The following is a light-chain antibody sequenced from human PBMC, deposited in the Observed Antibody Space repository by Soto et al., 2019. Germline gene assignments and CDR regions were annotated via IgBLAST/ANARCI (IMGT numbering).Light chain of an antibody. CDR3: QQFNNYRIT. CDR2: DAS. CDR1: QGISSA. V-gene: IGKV1D-13*01. Sequence: AIQLTQSPAALSASVGDRGTLTCRASQGISSALAWYQQKPGKAPRLLIYDASSLESGVPSRFSGSGSGTDFTLTISSLQPEDFATYYCQQFNNYRITFGQGTRREIK. J-gene: IGKJ5*01.